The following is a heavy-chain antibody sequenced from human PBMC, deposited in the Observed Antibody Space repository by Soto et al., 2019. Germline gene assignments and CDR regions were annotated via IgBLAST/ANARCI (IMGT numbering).Heavy chain of an antibody. CDR3: AKDIPLATVVTGIDY. Sequence: GGSLRLSCAASGFTFDDYTMHWVRQAPGKGLEWVSLISWDGGSTYYADSVKGRFTISRDNSKNSLYLQMNSLRTEDTALYYCAKDIPLATVVTGIDYWGQGTLVTVSS. J-gene: IGHJ4*02. D-gene: IGHD1-20*01. CDR2: ISWDGGST. V-gene: IGHV3-43*01. CDR1: GFTFDDYT.